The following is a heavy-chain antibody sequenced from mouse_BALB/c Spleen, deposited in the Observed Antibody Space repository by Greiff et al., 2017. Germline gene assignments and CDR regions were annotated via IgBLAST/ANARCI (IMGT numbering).Heavy chain of an antibody. Sequence: EVKLVESGGGLVQPGGSLKLSCAASGFTFSSYGMSWVRQTPDKRLELVATINSNGGSTYYPDSVKGRFTISRDNAKNTLYLQMSSLKSEDTAMYYCARAGNPYAMDYWGQGTSVTVSS. V-gene: IGHV5-6-3*01. CDR3: ARAGNPYAMDY. CDR1: GFTFSSYG. J-gene: IGHJ4*01. CDR2: INSNGGST. D-gene: IGHD2-1*01.